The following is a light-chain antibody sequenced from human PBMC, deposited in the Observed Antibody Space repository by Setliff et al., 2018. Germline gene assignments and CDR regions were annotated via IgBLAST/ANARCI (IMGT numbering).Light chain of an antibody. J-gene: IGLJ1*01. CDR1: SSDVGTYNY. CDR2: DAS. V-gene: IGLV2-14*03. Sequence: QSVLTQPASVSGSPGQSITISCTGTSSDVGTYNYVSWYQQHPGKAPKLMIYDASKRPSGVSNRLSGSKSGNTASLTISGLQAEDEADYYCSSYTGSRTFVFGSGTKVTVL. CDR3: SSYTGSRTFV.